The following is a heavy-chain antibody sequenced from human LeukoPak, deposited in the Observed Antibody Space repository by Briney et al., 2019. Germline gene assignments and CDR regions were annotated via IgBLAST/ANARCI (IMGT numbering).Heavy chain of an antibody. V-gene: IGHV1-69*05. Sequence: SVKVSCKASGGTFSSDGIRWVRQAPGQGLEWMGGIIPMFDTADNAQKFQGRVTITTDESTSTVYMELSSLTSEDTAVYYCARLGCSDVSCYKYYFDYWGQRTLVTVSS. J-gene: IGHJ4*02. CDR1: GGTFSSDG. CDR3: ARLGCSDVSCYKYYFDY. CDR2: IIPMFDTA. D-gene: IGHD2-15*01.